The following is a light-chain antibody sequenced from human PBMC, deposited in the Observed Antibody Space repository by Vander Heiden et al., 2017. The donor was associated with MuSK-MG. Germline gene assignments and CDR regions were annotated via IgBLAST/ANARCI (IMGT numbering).Light chain of an antibody. Sequence: SYELTQPPSVSVSPGQTARITCSGDALPNQYAYWYQQKPGQAPVLGIYKYNERPSGIPERFSFSSSGTTVTFTISGVQAEDEADDDCQSEASSGTYPLVFGGGTKLTVL. CDR2: KYN. V-gene: IGLV3-25*03. CDR1: ALPNQY. J-gene: IGLJ3*02. CDR3: QSEASSGTYPLV.